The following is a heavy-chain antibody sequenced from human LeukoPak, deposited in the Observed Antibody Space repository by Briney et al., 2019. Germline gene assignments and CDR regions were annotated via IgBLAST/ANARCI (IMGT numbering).Heavy chain of an antibody. D-gene: IGHD4-23*01. CDR2: ISYDGSNK. CDR3: ANLLRWEPY. J-gene: IGHJ4*02. Sequence: GGSLRLSCAASGFTFSSYGMHWVRQAPGKGLAWVAVISYDGSNKYYADSVKGRFTISRDNSKNTLYLQMNSLRAEDTAVYYCANLLRWEPYWGQGTLVTVSS. CDR1: GFTFSSYG. V-gene: IGHV3-30*18.